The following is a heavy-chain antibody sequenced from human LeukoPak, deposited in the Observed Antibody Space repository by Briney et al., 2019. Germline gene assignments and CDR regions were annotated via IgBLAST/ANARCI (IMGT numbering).Heavy chain of an antibody. CDR2: IYYGGSN. J-gene: IGHJ3*02. CDR1: AGSIGSYY. Sequence: ASETLSLTCTVYAGSIGSYYGGSVRQPPGGGRGWIGYIYYGGSNNYNPSLKSRVTISVDTSKNQFSLKLSSVTAADTAVYYCARTPGGSSIQDAFDIWGQGTMVTVSS. D-gene: IGHD2-2*01. CDR3: ARTPGGSSIQDAFDI. V-gene: IGHV4-59*01.